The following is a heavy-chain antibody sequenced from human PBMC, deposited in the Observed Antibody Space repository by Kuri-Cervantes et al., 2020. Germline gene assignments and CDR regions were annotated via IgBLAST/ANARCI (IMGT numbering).Heavy chain of an antibody. CDR1: GGSISSYY. CDR3: AREIDYGDYGWFDS. CDR2: IYYGGST. V-gene: IGHV4-59*01. Sequence: SETLSLTCTVSGGSISSYYWSWIRQPPGKGLEWIGYIYYGGSTNYNPSLKSRVTISVDTSKNQFSLKLSSVTAADTAVYYCAREIDYGDYGWFDSWGQGTLVTVSS. J-gene: IGHJ5*01. D-gene: IGHD4-17*01.